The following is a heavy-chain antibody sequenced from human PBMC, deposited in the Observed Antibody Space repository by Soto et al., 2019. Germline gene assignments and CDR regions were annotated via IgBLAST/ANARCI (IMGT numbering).Heavy chain of an antibody. CDR3: ARDGEWELLLRQSHNWSAP. CDR2: ISAYNGNT. Sequence: VPVEASCKASGYTFTSYGISWVRQAPGQGLEWMGWISAYNGNTNYAQKLQGRVTMTTDTSTSTAYMELRSLRSDDTAVYYCARDGEWELLLRQSHNWSAPRVKGTLVTVSS. V-gene: IGHV1-18*01. J-gene: IGHJ5*02. D-gene: IGHD1-26*01. CDR1: GYTFTSYG.